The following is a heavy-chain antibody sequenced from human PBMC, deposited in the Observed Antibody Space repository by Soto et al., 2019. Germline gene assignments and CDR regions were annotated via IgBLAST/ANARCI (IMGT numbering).Heavy chain of an antibody. V-gene: IGHV3-33*01. J-gene: IGHJ3*02. CDR2: IWYDGSNK. CDR3: ARDKRITIFGVVQEGAFDI. Sequence: QVQLVESGGGVVQPGRSLRLSCAASGFTFSSYGMHWVRQAPGKGLEWVAVIWYDGSNKYYADSVKGRFTISRDNSKNTLYLQMNSLRAEDTAVYYCARDKRITIFGVVQEGAFDIWGQGTMVTVSS. CDR1: GFTFSSYG. D-gene: IGHD3-3*01.